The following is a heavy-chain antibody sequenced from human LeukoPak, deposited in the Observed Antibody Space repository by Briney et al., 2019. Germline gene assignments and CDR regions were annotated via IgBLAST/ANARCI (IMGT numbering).Heavy chain of an antibody. Sequence: ASVKVSCKASGGTFSSYAISWVRQAPGQGLEWMGGIIPIFGTANYAQKFQGRVTMTTDTSTSTAYMELRSLRSDDTAVYYCARGLGSWILWGQGTLVTVSS. D-gene: IGHD6-13*01. V-gene: IGHV1-69*05. J-gene: IGHJ4*02. CDR3: ARGLGSWIL. CDR2: IIPIFGTA. CDR1: GGTFSSYA.